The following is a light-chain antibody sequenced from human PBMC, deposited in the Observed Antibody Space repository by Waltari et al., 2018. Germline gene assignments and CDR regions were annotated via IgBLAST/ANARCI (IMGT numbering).Light chain of an antibody. CDR1: QDISNY. V-gene: IGKV1-33*01. Sequence: DIQMTQSPSSLSASVGDRVTITCQASQDISNYLNWYQQRPGKAPKLLIYDASNLETGVPSRCSGGGSGTDFTFTISSRQPEDIATYYCQQYDNLPRTFGQGTKVEIK. CDR2: DAS. CDR3: QQYDNLPRT. J-gene: IGKJ1*01.